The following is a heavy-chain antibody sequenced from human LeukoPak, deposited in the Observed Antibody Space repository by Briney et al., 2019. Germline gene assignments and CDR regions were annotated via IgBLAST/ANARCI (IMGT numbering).Heavy chain of an antibody. V-gene: IGHV1-18*01. CDR1: GYTFTSYG. D-gene: IGHD2-15*01. Sequence: ASVKVSCKAPGYTFTSYGISWVRQAPGQGLEWMGWISAYNGNTNYAQKLQGRVTMTTDTSTSTAYMELRSLGSDDTAVYYCARRYCSGGSCYADAFDIWGQGTMVTVSS. J-gene: IGHJ3*02. CDR2: ISAYNGNT. CDR3: ARRYCSGGSCYADAFDI.